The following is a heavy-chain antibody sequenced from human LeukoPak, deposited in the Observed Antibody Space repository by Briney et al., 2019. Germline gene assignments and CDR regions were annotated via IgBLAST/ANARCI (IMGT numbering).Heavy chain of an antibody. CDR3: ARDGYSYGYESPYYYYGMDV. CDR2: ISAYNGNT. J-gene: IGHJ6*01. CDR1: GYTFTSYG. D-gene: IGHD5-18*01. V-gene: IGHV1-18*01. Sequence: GASVKVSCKASGYTFTSYGISWVRQAPGQGLEWMGWISAYNGNTNYAQKLQGRVTMTTDTSTSTAYMELSSLRSEDTAVYYCARDGYSYGYESPYYYYGMDVWGQGTTVTVSS.